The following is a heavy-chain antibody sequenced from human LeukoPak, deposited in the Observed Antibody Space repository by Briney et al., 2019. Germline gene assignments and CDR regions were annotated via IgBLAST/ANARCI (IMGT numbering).Heavy chain of an antibody. CDR2: IYHSGST. CDR1: GGSISSSNW. V-gene: IGHV4-4*02. Sequence: SGTLSLTCAVSGGSISSSNWWSWVRQPPGKGLEGSGEIYHSGSTNYNPSLKSRVTISVDKSKNQFSLKLSSVTAADTAVYYCARALYYYGSGSYSPDAFDIWGQGQWSPSLQ. CDR3: ARALYYYGSGSYSPDAFDI. J-gene: IGHJ3*02. D-gene: IGHD3-10*01.